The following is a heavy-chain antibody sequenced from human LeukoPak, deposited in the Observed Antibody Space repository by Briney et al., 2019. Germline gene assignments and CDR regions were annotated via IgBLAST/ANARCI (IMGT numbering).Heavy chain of an antibody. Sequence: GGSLRLSCAASGFTFSSYEMNWVRQAPGKGLEWVSYISSSGSTIYYADSVKGRFTISRDNAKNSLYLQMNSLRAEDTAVYYCARGSTRDTIVGYDYWGQGTLVTVSS. J-gene: IGHJ4*02. CDR1: GFTFSSYE. D-gene: IGHD1-26*01. CDR2: ISSSGSTI. V-gene: IGHV3-48*03. CDR3: ARGSTRDTIVGYDY.